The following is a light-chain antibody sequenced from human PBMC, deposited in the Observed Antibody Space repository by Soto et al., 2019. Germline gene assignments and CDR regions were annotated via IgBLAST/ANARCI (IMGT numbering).Light chain of an antibody. CDR2: DAS. CDR1: QSVSSY. Sequence: EIVLTQSPATLSLSPGERATLSCRASQSVSSYLAWYQQKPGQAPRLLIYDASNRATGIPARFSGSGSGTDFTLTISSLEPEDFRVYYCHQRSNWLTFGGGTKVEIK. V-gene: IGKV3-11*01. J-gene: IGKJ4*01. CDR3: HQRSNWLT.